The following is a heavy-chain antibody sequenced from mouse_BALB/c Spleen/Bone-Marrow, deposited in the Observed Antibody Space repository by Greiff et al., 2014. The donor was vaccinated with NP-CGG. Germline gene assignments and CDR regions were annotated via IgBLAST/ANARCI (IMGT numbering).Heavy chain of an antibody. D-gene: IGHD1-3*01. CDR3: ARSPGEVNY. J-gene: IGHJ3*01. V-gene: IGHV14-3*02. CDR1: GFNIKDAY. CDR2: IAPANGNT. Sequence: VQLQQSGAELMKPGASVKLSCTASGFNIKDAYMHWVKQRPAQGLEWIGRIAPANGNTEYDPKFLDKATITADTSPNTAYLQLSSLTSEDTAVYYCARSPGEVNYWGQGTLVTVSA.